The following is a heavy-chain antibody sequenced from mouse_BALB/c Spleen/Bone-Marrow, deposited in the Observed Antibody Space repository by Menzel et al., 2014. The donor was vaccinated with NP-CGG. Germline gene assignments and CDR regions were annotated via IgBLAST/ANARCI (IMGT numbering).Heavy chain of an antibody. J-gene: IGHJ3*01. V-gene: IGHV1-7*01. CDR3: ARGRFAY. CDR1: GYTFTSYW. Sequence: QVQLQQSGAELAKPGASVKMSCKASGYTFTSYWLHWVKQRPGQGLEWIGYINPSTGYTEYNQKFKEKATLSADKSSSTAYMQLSSLTSEDSAVYFCARGRFAYWGQGTLVTVAT. CDR2: INPSTGYT.